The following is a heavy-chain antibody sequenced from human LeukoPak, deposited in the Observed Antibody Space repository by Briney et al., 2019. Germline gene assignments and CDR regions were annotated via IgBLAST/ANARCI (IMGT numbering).Heavy chain of an antibody. CDR3: AKDNSYYDILTGYQYYYYGMDV. CDR2: ISGSGGST. CDR1: GFTFSSYA. D-gene: IGHD3-9*01. V-gene: IGHV3-23*01. J-gene: IGHJ6*02. Sequence: PGGSLRLSCAASGFTFSSYAMSWVRQAPGKGLEWLSAISGSGGSTYYADSVKGRFTISRDNSKNTLYLQMNSLRAEDTAVYYCAKDNSYYDILTGYQYYYYGMDVWGQGTTVTVSS.